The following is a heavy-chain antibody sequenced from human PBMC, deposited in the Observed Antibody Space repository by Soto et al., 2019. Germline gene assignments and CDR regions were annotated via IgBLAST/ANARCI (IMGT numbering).Heavy chain of an antibody. CDR3: ARSGAVAGTAYFDY. Sequence: SDTLSLTCTVSGGSISIYYWSWIRQPPGKGLEWIGYIYYSGSTNYNPSLKSRVTISVDTSKNQFSLKLSSVTAADTAVYYCARSGAVAGTAYFDYWGQGTLVTVSS. D-gene: IGHD6-19*01. V-gene: IGHV4-59*08. J-gene: IGHJ4*02. CDR1: GGSISIYY. CDR2: IYYSGST.